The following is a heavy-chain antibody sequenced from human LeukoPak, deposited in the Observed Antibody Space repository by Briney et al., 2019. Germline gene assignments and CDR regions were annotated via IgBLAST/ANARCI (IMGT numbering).Heavy chain of an antibody. V-gene: IGHV4-59*01. CDR3: ASSSSGSYYNGFDI. J-gene: IGHJ3*02. CDR1: GGSIRNYY. D-gene: IGHD3-10*01. CDR2: IFYSGST. Sequence: SETLSLTCSVSGGSIRNYYWTWIRQPPGKGLEWIGYIFYSGSTNYNPSLKSRVTMSLDTSKNHFSLKLNSVTAADTAVYYCASSSSGSYYNGFDIWGQGTMVTVAS.